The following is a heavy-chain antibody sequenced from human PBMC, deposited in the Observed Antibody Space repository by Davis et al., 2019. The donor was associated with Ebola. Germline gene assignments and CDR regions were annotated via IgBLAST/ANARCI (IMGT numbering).Heavy chain of an antibody. D-gene: IGHD6-13*01. CDR3: ARGGSAAAAYYYGMDV. J-gene: IGHJ6*02. CDR2: IYSGGST. Sequence: GGSLRLSCAASGFTVSSNYMSWVRQAPGKGLEWVSVIYSGGSTYYADSVKGRFTISRDNSKNTLYLQMGSLRAEDMAVYYCARGGSAAAAYYYGMDVWGQGTTVTVSS. V-gene: IGHV3-53*05. CDR1: GFTVSSNY.